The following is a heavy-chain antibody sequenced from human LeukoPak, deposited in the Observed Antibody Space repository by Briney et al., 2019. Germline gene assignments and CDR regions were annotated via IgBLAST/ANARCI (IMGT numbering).Heavy chain of an antibody. CDR3: ARAGTGAFDI. Sequence: GSLRLSCAASGFTFSSYGMSWVRQPPGKGLEWIGEIYHSGSTNYNPSLKSRVTISVDKSKNQFSLKLSSVTAADTAVYYCARAGTGAFDIWGQGTMVTVSS. D-gene: IGHD6-19*01. J-gene: IGHJ3*02. CDR1: GFTFSSYGM. V-gene: IGHV4-4*02. CDR2: IYHSGST.